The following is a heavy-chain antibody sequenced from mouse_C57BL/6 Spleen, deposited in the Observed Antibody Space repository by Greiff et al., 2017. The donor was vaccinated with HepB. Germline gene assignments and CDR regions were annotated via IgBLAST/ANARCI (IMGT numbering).Heavy chain of an antibody. CDR2: IYPGDGDT. V-gene: IGHV1-80*01. J-gene: IGHJ2*01. D-gene: IGHD2-4*01. Sequence: QVQLQQSGAELVKPGASVKISCKASGYAFSSYWMNWVKQRPGKGHEWIGQIYPGDGDTNYNGKFKGKATLTADKSSSTAYMQLSSLTSEDSAVYICARFYYDGLYYFDYWDQGTTLTVSS. CDR3: ARFYYDGLYYFDY. CDR1: GYAFSSYW.